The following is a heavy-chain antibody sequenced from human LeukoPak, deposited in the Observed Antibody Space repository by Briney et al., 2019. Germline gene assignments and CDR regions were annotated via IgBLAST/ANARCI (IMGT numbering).Heavy chain of an antibody. CDR3: AREDYDSSGYYYTYYFEY. Sequence: GGSLRLSCAASGFTFDAYGMSWVRQAPGKGLEWVSGLNWNGGRTGYADSVKGRFTISRDNAKNSLYLQMNSLRAEDTALYYCAREDYDSSGYYYTYYFEYWGQGTPVTVSS. V-gene: IGHV3-20*04. CDR1: GFTFDAYG. D-gene: IGHD3-22*01. CDR2: LNWNGGRT. J-gene: IGHJ4*02.